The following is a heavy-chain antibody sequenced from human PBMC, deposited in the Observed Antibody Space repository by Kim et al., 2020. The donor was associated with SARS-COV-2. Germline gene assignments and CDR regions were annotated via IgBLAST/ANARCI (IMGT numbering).Heavy chain of an antibody. CDR3: ARPGGNHNLKGSGLAF. J-gene: IGHJ2*01. Sequence: GGSLRLSCAASGFTFSNFSMGWVRQAPGKGLEWVASINGTGSVIYYADSVKGRFTISRSNAENSLFLQMNSLRVEDTSMYYCARPGGNHNLKGSGLAFWG. D-gene: IGHD3-10*01. V-gene: IGHV3-21*03. CDR1: GFTFSNFS. CDR2: INGTGSVI.